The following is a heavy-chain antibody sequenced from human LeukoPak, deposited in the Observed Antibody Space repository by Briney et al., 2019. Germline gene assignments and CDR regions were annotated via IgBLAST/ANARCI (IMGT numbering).Heavy chain of an antibody. CDR3: ARLETGWVDY. D-gene: IGHD5-24*01. CDR1: GYSFTTYW. CDR2: IDPSDSYT. Sequence: AGASLKISCKGSGYSFTTYWICWVRQMPGKGLEWLGRIDPSDSYTNYSPSFQGHVTISADKSISTAYLQWSSLKASDTAMYYCARLETGWVDYWGQGTLVTVSS. J-gene: IGHJ4*02. V-gene: IGHV5-10-1*01.